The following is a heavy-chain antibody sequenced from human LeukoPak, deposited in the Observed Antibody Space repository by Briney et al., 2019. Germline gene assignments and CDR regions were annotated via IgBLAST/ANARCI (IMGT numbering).Heavy chain of an antibody. J-gene: IGHJ5*02. Sequence: SETLSLTCTVSGGSISSGSYYWIWIRQPAGKGLEWIGRIYTSGSTNYNPSLKSRVTISVDTSKNQFSLKLSSVTAADPAVYYCARDTSFFGLFDPWGQGTLVTVSS. D-gene: IGHD3-10*01. V-gene: IGHV4-61*02. CDR2: IYTSGST. CDR3: ARDTSFFGLFDP. CDR1: GGSISSGSYY.